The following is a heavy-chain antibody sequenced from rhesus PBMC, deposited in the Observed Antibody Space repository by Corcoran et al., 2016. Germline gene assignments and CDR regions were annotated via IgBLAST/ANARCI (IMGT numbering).Heavy chain of an antibody. D-gene: IGHD3-3*01. CDR2: IEGNIAGT. Sequence: QLQLQESGPGLVKPSETLSLTCAVSCGSISGDYWSWIRQPPRKGQVCLGKIEGNIAGTNYNPSLKNRVTISKDTSKTLFSLKLSSVTAADTAVYYCASGYYNIWTSIYYGLDSWGQGVVVTVSS. CDR3: ASGYYNIWTSIYYGLDS. CDR1: CGSISGDY. J-gene: IGHJ6*01. V-gene: IGHV4-81*01.